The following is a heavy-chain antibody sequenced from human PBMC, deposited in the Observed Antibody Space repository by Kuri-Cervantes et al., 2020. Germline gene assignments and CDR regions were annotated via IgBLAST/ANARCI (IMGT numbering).Heavy chain of an antibody. Sequence: GESLKISCAASGFTFSSYGMNWVRQAPGKGLEWVSYISSSSSTIYYADSVKGRFTISIDNAKNSLYLQMNSLRDEDTAVYYCAQRNYYYYYGMDVWGQGTTVTVSS. CDR3: AQRNYYYYYGMDV. CDR1: GFTFSSYG. V-gene: IGHV3-48*02. J-gene: IGHJ6*02. CDR2: ISSSSSTI.